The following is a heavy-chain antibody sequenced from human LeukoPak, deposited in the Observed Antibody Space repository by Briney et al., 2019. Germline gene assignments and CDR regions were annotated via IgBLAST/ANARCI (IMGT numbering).Heavy chain of an antibody. V-gene: IGHV3-23*01. CDR2: ISGSGAST. Sequence: GGSLRLSCAASGFTFSSYAMSWVRQAPGKGLEWVSAISGSGASTYYADSVKGRFTISRDNPKNTLYLQMNSLRAEDTAIYYCAKDKDYYYGSGSYSDYWGQGTLVTVSS. J-gene: IGHJ4*02. D-gene: IGHD3-10*01. CDR3: AKDKDYYYGSGSYSDY. CDR1: GFTFSSYA.